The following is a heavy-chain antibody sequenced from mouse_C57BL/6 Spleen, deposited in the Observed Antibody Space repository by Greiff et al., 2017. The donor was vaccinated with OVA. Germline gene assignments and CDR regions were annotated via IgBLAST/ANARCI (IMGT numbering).Heavy chain of an antibody. CDR2: IRLKSDNYAT. CDR3: TATAWFAY. Sequence: EVHLVESGGGLVQPGGSMKLSCVASGFTFSNYWMNWVRQSPEKGLEWVAQIRLKSDNYATHYAESVKGRFTISRDDSKSSVYLQMNNLRAEDTGIYYCTATAWFAYWGQGTLVTVSA. V-gene: IGHV6-3*01. J-gene: IGHJ3*01. CDR1: GFTFSNYW.